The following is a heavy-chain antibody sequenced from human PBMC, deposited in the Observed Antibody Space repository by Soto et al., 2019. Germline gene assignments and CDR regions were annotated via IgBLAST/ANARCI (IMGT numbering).Heavy chain of an antibody. CDR3: AKDRYGDYGGIDY. CDR2: ITGSGGST. V-gene: IGHV3-23*01. J-gene: IGHJ4*02. D-gene: IGHD4-17*01. CDR1: GFTFSTYA. Sequence: GGSLRLSCAASGFTFSTYARIWVRQAPGKGLGWVSVITGSGGSTYYADSVKGRFTISRDTSKNTLFPQMNSLRAEDTAVYYCAKDRYGDYGGIDYWGQGTMVTVSS.